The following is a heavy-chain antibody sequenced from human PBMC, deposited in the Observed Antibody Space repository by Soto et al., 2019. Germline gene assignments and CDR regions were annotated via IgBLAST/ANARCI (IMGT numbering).Heavy chain of an antibody. D-gene: IGHD5-18*01. J-gene: IGHJ4*02. V-gene: IGHV4-59*08. Sequence: PSDTLSLTCTVSGGSISIYYWSWIRQPPGKGLEWIGYIYYSGSTNYNPSLKSRVTISVDTSKNQFSLKLSSVTAADTAVYYCARGYSYGDFDYWGQGTLVTVSS. CDR2: IYYSGST. CDR1: GGSISIYY. CDR3: ARGYSYGDFDY.